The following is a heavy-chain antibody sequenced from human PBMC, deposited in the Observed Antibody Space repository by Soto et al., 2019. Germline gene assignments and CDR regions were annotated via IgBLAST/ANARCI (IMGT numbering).Heavy chain of an antibody. CDR2: MNSDGSGT. D-gene: IGHD2-15*01. J-gene: IGHJ5*02. CDR1: GFTFTSYW. Sequence: GGSLRLSCAASGFTFTSYWMHWVRQAPGKGLVWVSRMNSDGSGTSYADSVKGRFTISRDNAKNTVYLQMNSPRAEDTAVYYCAREDSWWFDPWGQGALVTVSS. CDR3: AREDSWWFDP. V-gene: IGHV3-74*01.